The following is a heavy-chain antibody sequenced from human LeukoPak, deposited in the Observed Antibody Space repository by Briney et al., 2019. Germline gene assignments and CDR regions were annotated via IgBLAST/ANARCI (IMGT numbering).Heavy chain of an antibody. D-gene: IGHD5-18*01. J-gene: IGHJ5*02. CDR2: IYYSGST. Sequence: PSETLSLTCTVSGGSISTYYWSWIRRPPGKGLEWIAYIYYSGSTNYNPSLKSRVTVSVDTSKNQFSLKLSSVTAADTAVYYCAKDGYSYGLGWFDPWGQGTLVTVSS. V-gene: IGHV4-59*01. CDR3: AKDGYSYGLGWFDP. CDR1: GGSISTYY.